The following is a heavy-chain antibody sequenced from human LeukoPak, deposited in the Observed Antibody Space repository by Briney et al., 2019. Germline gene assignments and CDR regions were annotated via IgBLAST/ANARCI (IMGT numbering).Heavy chain of an antibody. CDR1: GLTFSYYW. J-gene: IGHJ3*02. CDR3: ARVRGSAFDM. V-gene: IGHV3-74*01. Sequence: GGSLRLSCAASGLTFSYYWMHWVRQAPGKGLVWVSRVNSDGRSTDYADSVKGRFTISRDNARNTVYLQMNSLRGEDMAVYYCARVRGSAFDMWGQGTMVTVSS. CDR2: VNSDGRST. D-gene: IGHD3-10*01.